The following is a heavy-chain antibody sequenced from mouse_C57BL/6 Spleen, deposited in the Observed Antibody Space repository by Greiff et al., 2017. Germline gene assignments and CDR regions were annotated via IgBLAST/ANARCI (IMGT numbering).Heavy chain of an antibody. D-gene: IGHD1-1*01. CDR2: ISGGGGNT. J-gene: IGHJ2*01. CDR3: ARTGYYGSSLDY. V-gene: IGHV5-9*01. Sequence: EVQVVESGGGLVKPGGSLKLSCAASGFTFSSYTMSWVRQTPEKRLEWVATISGGGGNTYYPDSVKGRFTISRDNAKNTLYLQMSSLRSEDTALYYCARTGYYGSSLDYWGQGTTLTVSS. CDR1: GFTFSSYT.